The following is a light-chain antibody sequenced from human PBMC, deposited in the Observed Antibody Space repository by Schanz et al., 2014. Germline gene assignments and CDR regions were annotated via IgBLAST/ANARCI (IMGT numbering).Light chain of an antibody. V-gene: IGKV3-20*01. Sequence: EIVMTQSPATLSVSPGERATLSCRASQSVGSNLAWYQLRPGQAPRLLIYGASSRATGIPDRFGGSGSGTDFTLTISRLEPEDFAVYYCHQYDSPPLTFGGGTKVEIK. CDR1: QSVGSN. CDR3: HQYDSPPLT. CDR2: GAS. J-gene: IGKJ4*01.